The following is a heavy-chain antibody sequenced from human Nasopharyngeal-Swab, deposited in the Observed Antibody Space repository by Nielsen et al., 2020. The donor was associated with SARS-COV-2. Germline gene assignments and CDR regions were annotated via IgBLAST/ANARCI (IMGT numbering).Heavy chain of an antibody. CDR2: INHSGST. J-gene: IGHJ4*02. Sequence: SDTLPLTCAVYGGSFSGYYWSWIRQPPGKGLEWIGEINHSGSTNYNPSLKSRVTISVDTSKNQFSLKLSSVTAADTAVYYCARRGWFGEFVFDYWGQGTLVTVSS. D-gene: IGHD3-10*01. V-gene: IGHV4-34*01. CDR1: GGSFSGYY. CDR3: ARRGWFGEFVFDY.